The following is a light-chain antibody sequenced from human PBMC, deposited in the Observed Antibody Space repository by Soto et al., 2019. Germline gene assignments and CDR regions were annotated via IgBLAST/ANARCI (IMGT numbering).Light chain of an antibody. V-gene: IGKV3-15*01. J-gene: IGKJ4*01. CDR2: HAS. CDR3: QQYNEWPRT. CDR1: QSVSNT. Sequence: EIVMTQSPATLSVSPGERATLSCRASQSVSNTLAWYQQKPGQAPRLLIYHASTGSTGIPARFSGSGSGTELTLIISSVQSEDFAVYYCQQYNEWPRTFGGGTKVEIK.